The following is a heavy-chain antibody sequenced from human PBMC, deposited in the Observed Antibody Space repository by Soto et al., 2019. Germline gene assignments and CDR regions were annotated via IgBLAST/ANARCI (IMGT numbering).Heavy chain of an antibody. D-gene: IGHD1-26*01. CDR1: GFSFRSDW. CDR3: SGGVGDAI. J-gene: IGHJ4*02. V-gene: IGHV3-7*04. CDR2: TNQDGSEK. Sequence: EDQLVESGGGLVQPGGSLRLTCAVSGFSFRSDWMNWVSQAPGKGLEWVAHTNQDGSEKYYLDSVKGRFTIFRDNAKNSLYLQMNSLRAGDTAVYYCSGGVGDAIWGQGTLVTVSS.